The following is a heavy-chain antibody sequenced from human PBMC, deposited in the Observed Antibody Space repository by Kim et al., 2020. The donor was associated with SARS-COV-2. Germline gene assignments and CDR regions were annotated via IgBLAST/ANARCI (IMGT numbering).Heavy chain of an antibody. D-gene: IGHD3-16*01. CDR2: IGWNSRGI. J-gene: IGHJ4*02. CDR3: AAKIGGQTSFDY. V-gene: IGHV3-9*01. CDR1: GFTFEDYA. Sequence: LSLTCAASGFTFEDYAMHWVRQSPGKGLEWVSGIGWNSRGIVYVDSVKGRFTISRDNAKNSLYLQMNSLTAEDTALYYCAAKIGGQTSFDYWGQGTL.